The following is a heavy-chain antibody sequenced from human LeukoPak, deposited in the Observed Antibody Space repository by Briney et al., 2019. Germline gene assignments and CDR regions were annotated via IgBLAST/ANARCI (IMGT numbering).Heavy chain of an antibody. CDR2: ISGSGSST. Sequence: ETLSLTCTVSGGSVSDYYWSWVRQAPGKGLEWVSAISGSGSSTYYAASMKGRFTISRDNSKNTLYLQMNSLRAEDTAVYYCAKGRAGNYYYDSSDYWAREPWSPSP. CDR1: GGSVSDYY. J-gene: IGHJ4*02. CDR3: AKGRAGNYYYDSSDY. V-gene: IGHV3-23*01. D-gene: IGHD3-22*01.